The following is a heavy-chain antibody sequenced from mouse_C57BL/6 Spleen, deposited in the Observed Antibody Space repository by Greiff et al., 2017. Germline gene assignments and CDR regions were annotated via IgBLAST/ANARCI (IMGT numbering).Heavy chain of an antibody. V-gene: IGHV2-9-1*01. Sequence: QVQLQQSGPGLVAPSQSLSITCTVSGFSLTSYAISWVRQPPGKGLEWLGVIWTGGGTNYNSALKSRLSISKDNSKSQVFLKMNSLQTDDTARYYCARNRDYDYLYYYAMDYWGQGTSVTVSS. D-gene: IGHD2-4*01. CDR2: IWTGGGT. J-gene: IGHJ4*01. CDR3: ARNRDYDYLYYYAMDY. CDR1: GFSLTSYA.